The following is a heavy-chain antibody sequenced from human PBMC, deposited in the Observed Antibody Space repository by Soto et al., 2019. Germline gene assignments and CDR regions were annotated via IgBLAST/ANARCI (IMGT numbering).Heavy chain of an antibody. D-gene: IGHD3-10*01. CDR2: ISSYGST. CDR3: AKEGYVSGFF. CDR1: GFTVSTHA. V-gene: IGHV3-23*01. J-gene: IGHJ4*02. Sequence: EVQLLDSGGGLVQHGGSLRLSCAVSGFTVSTHAIIWVRQGPGKGLEWVSGISSYGSTYYADSVKGRFTISRDNSKNALYLQMNSLRVEDTAVYHCAKEGYVSGFFWGQGTLVT.